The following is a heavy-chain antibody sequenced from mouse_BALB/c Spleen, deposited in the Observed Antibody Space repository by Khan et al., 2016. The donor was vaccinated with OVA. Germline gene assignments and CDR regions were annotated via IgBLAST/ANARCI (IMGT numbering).Heavy chain of an antibody. CDR1: GFTFSDYG. CDR3: ARGGVTAPFAY. CDR2: ISDLAYTI. V-gene: IGHV5-15*02. Sequence: EVELVESGGGLVQPGGSRKLSCAASGFTFSDYGMAWVRQAPGKGPEWVAFISDLAYTIYYADTVTGRFTISRENAKNTLYLAMSSLRSEDTALYYCARGGVTAPFAYWGLGTLVTVSA. D-gene: IGHD2-5*01. J-gene: IGHJ3*01.